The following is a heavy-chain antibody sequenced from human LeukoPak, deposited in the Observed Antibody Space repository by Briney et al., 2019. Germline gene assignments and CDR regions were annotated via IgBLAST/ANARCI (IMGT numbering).Heavy chain of an antibody. J-gene: IGHJ2*01. CDR1: GGSISSNNW. CDR3: ARVPDDTSGLRRWYFDL. V-gene: IGHV4-4*02. D-gene: IGHD3-22*01. CDR2: IYHSGSP. Sequence: PSETLSLTCAVSGGSISSNNWWGWVRQPPGKGLEWIGEIYHSGSPNYNPSLKSRVTISVDKSRNHFSLNLSSVTAADTAVYYCARVPDDTSGLRRWYFDLWGRGTLVSVSS.